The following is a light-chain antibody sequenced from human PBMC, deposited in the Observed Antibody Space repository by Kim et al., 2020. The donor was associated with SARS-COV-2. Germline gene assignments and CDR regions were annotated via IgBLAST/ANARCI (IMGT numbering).Light chain of an antibody. Sequence: SSELTQDPAVSVALGQTVRITCQGDSLRSYYASWYQKKPGQATVLVIYGKNNRPSGIPDRFSGSSSGNTASLTITGDQAEDEADYYCNSRDSSGNHVVFG. J-gene: IGLJ2*01. CDR2: GKN. CDR3: NSRDSSGNHVV. V-gene: IGLV3-19*01. CDR1: SLRSYY.